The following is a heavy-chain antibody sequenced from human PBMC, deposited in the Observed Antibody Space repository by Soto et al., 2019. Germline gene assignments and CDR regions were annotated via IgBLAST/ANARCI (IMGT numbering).Heavy chain of an antibody. CDR2: IYYSGST. CDR1: DGSISSGDYY. D-gene: IGHD2-2*01. J-gene: IGHJ6*02. Sequence: SKTLSLTCTVSDGSISSGDYYWSWIRQPPGKGLGCIGYIYYSGSTYYNPSLKSRVTISVDTSKNQFSLKLSSVTAADTAVYYCARDQDCSSTSCYSPAPYGMDVCGQGTTVTVSS. CDR3: ARDQDCSSTSCYSPAPYGMDV. V-gene: IGHV4-30-4*01.